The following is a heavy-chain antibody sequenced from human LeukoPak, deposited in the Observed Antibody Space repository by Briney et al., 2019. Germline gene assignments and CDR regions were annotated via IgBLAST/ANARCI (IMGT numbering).Heavy chain of an antibody. J-gene: IGHJ4*02. CDR3: AKDRLAVALGPHFHY. Sequence: GRSLRISCAASGFTFSSYGMHWVRQAPGKGLEWVAVISYDGSNKYYADSVKGRFTISRDNSKNTLYLQMNSLRAEDTAVYYCAKDRLAVALGPHFHYWGQGTLVTVSS. V-gene: IGHV3-30*18. D-gene: IGHD6-19*01. CDR1: GFTFSSYG. CDR2: ISYDGSNK.